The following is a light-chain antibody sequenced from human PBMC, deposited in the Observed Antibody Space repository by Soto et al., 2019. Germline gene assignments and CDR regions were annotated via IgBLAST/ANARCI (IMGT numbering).Light chain of an antibody. J-gene: IGLJ1*01. Sequence: QSVLAQPASVSGSLGQSISISCTEDSSDLTYNSVSRYQHHPHKAPKLIIYDVSYRPSGVSTRFSGSQSAGSASLTISGLQAEDEADYYCSSSTPTRGLVFGSGTKVTVL. V-gene: IGLV2-14*01. CDR1: SSDLTYNS. CDR3: SSSTPTRGLV. CDR2: DVS.